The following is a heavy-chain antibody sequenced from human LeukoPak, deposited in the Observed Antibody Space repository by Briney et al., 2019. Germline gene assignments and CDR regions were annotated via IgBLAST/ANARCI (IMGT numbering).Heavy chain of an antibody. J-gene: IGHJ4*02. V-gene: IGHV3-23*01. CDR2: ISGSGGST. CDR3: AKDSLSGSYYYFDY. Sequence: PGGSLRLSCAASGFTFSSYAMSWVRQAPGKGLEWVSVISGSGGSTYHADSVKGRFTISRDNSKNTLYLQMNSLRAEDTAVYYCAKDSLSGSYYYFDYWGQGTLVTVSS. D-gene: IGHD1-26*01. CDR1: GFTFSSYA.